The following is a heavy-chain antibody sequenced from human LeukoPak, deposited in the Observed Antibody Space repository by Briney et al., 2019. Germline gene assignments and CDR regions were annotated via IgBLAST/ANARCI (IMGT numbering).Heavy chain of an antibody. J-gene: IGHJ3*02. Sequence: PSQTLSLTCTVSGGSISSGSYYWSWIRQPAGKGLEWIGRIYTSGSTNYNPSLKSRVTISVDKSKNQFSLKLSSVTAADTAVYYCARAAVYYGSVILRAFDIWGQGTMVTVSS. D-gene: IGHD3-10*01. CDR3: ARAAVYYGSVILRAFDI. V-gene: IGHV4-61*02. CDR1: GGSISSGSYY. CDR2: IYTSGST.